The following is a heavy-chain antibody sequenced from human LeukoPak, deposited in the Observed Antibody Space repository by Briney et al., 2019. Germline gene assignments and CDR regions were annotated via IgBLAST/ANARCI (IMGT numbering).Heavy chain of an antibody. CDR1: CYSFTRYW. D-gene: IGHD3-22*01. Sequence: GESLKISCKGSCYSFTRYWNAWVRQMPGKGLEWMGIIYPGDSDTRYSPSFQGQVIISADKSISTAYLQWKSLKASDTAMYYCARLMSPVSKVVPDAFDIWGQGTMVTVSS. V-gene: IGHV5-51*01. CDR3: ARLMSPVSKVVPDAFDI. J-gene: IGHJ3*02. CDR2: IYPGDSDT.